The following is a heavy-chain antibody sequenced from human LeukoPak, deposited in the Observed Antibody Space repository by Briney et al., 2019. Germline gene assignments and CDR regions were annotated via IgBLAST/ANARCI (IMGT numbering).Heavy chain of an antibody. CDR3: ARARRGTVDP. CDR2: INHSGST. Sequence: PSETLSLTCAVYGGSFSGYYWSWIRQPPGKGLEWIGEINHSGSTNYNPSLKSRVTISVDTSKNQFSLKLSSVTAADTAVYYCARARRGTVDPWGQGTLVTVSS. V-gene: IGHV4-34*01. CDR1: GGSFSGYY. J-gene: IGHJ5*02.